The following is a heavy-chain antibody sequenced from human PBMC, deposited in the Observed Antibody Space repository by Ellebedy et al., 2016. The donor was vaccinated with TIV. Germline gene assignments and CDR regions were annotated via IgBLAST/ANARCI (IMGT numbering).Heavy chain of an antibody. D-gene: IGHD3-10*01. CDR2: FDPEDGET. J-gene: IGHJ4*02. CDR3: ASSNYYGSGSYLPDY. CDR1: GYTLTELS. Sequence: ASVKVSCKVSGYTLTELSMHWVRQAPGKGLEWMGGFDPEDGETIYAQKFQGRVTMTEDTSTDTAYMELSSLRSEDTAVYYCASSNYYGSGSYLPDYWGQGTLVTVSS. V-gene: IGHV1-24*01.